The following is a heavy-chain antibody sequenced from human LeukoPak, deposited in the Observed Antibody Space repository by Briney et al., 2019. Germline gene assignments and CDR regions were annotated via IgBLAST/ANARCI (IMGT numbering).Heavy chain of an antibody. Sequence: ASVKVSCKASGYTFTSYGISWVRQAPGQGLEWMGWISAYNGNTNYAQKLQGRVTMTTDTSTSTAYMELRSLRSDDTAVYYCARDSLLLWFGVLLDYYYYMDVWGKGTTVTISS. D-gene: IGHD3-10*01. J-gene: IGHJ6*03. CDR2: ISAYNGNT. V-gene: IGHV1-18*01. CDR1: GYTFTSYG. CDR3: ARDSLLLWFGVLLDYYYYMDV.